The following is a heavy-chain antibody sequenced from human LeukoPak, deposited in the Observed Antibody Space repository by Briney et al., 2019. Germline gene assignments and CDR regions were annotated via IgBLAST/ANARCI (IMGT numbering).Heavy chain of an antibody. Sequence: GESLKISCKGSGYSFTSYWIGWVRQMPGKGLEWMGIIYPGDSDTRYSPSFQGQVTISADKSISTAYLQWSSLKASDTAMYYCARVVVPAAISYYYYYYMDVWGKGTTVTASS. CDR3: ARVVVPAAISYYYYYYMDV. CDR1: GYSFTSYW. V-gene: IGHV5-51*01. D-gene: IGHD2-2*02. CDR2: IYPGDSDT. J-gene: IGHJ6*03.